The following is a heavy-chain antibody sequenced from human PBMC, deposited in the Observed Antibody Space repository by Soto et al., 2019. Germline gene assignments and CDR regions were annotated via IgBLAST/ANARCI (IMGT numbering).Heavy chain of an antibody. V-gene: IGHV3-21*01. D-gene: IGHD3-10*01. J-gene: IGHJ5*02. CDR1: GFTFSSYS. CDR3: ARLGYGHDP. CDR2: ISSSSSYI. Sequence: EVQLVESGGGLVKPGGSPRLSCAASGFTFSSYSKNWVRQAPGKGLEWVSSISSSSSYIYYADSVKGRFTISRDNAKNSLYLQMNSLRGEDTAVYYCARLGYGHDPWGQGTLVTVSS.